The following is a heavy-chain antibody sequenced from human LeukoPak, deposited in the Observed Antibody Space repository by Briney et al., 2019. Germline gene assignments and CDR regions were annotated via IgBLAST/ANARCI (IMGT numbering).Heavy chain of an antibody. Sequence: PSETLSLTCSVSGDSLTTSFYFWGWVRQPPGKALEWIGSIYYTGTTYYNPSFKNRVIISEDTSKNQFYLQMTSVTAADTALYFCARHSKIVLATGWFDPWGQGVLVTVSS. D-gene: IGHD3-16*02. J-gene: IGHJ5*02. CDR1: GDSLTTSFYF. CDR2: IYYTGTT. CDR3: ARHSKIVLATGWFDP. V-gene: IGHV4-39*01.